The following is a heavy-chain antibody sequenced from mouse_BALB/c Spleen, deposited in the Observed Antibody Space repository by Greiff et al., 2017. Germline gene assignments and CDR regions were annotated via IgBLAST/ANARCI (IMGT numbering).Heavy chain of an antibody. CDR2: ISYSGST. CDR1: GDSITSGY. Sequence: EVQLVESGPSLVKPSQTLSLTCSVTGDSITSGYWNWIRKFPGNKLEYMGYISYSGSTYYNPSLKSRISITRDTSKNQYYLQLNSVTTEDTATYYCAREGWLLRGWYFDVWGAGTTVTVSS. V-gene: IGHV3-8*02. J-gene: IGHJ1*01. D-gene: IGHD2-3*01. CDR3: AREGWLLRGWYFDV.